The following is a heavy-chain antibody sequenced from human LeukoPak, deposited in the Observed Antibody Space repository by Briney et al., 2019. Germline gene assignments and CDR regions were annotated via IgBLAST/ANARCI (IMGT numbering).Heavy chain of an antibody. V-gene: IGHV3-21*01. D-gene: IGHD3-22*01. Sequence: PGGSLRLSCAASGFTFSSYTMNWVRQAPGKGLEWDSSISSSSYYIYYADSVTGRFTISRDNAKNSLYLQMNSLRADDTAVYYCAKDLGTTMITSLDYWGQGTLVTVSS. CDR3: AKDLGTTMITSLDY. CDR1: GFTFSSYT. CDR2: ISSSSYYI. J-gene: IGHJ4*02.